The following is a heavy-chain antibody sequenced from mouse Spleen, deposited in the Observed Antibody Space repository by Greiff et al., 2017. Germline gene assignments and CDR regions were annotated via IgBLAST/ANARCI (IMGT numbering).Heavy chain of an antibody. V-gene: IGHV1-15*01. J-gene: IGHJ3*01. CDR1: GYTFTDYE. Sequence: QVQLQQSGAELVRPGASVTLSCKASGYTFTDYEMHWVKQTPVHGLEWIGAIDPETGGTAYNQKFKGKAILTADKSSSTAYMELRSLTSEDSAVYYCTRRYYRYDPFAYWGQGTLVTVSA. D-gene: IGHD2-14*01. CDR3: TRRYYRYDPFAY. CDR2: IDPETGGT.